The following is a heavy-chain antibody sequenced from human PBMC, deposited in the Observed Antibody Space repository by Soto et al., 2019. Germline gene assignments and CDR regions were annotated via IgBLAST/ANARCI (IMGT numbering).Heavy chain of an antibody. Sequence: SVQVSCKSSGYTFTGYYMHWVRQAPGQGLEWMGWINPNSGGTNYAQKFQGRVTMTRDTSISTAYMEVSRLRSDDTAVYYCARVATYCSSTSCYSYYFDHWGQGTLVTVSS. J-gene: IGHJ4*02. CDR1: GYTFTGYY. CDR2: INPNSGGT. V-gene: IGHV1-2*02. CDR3: ARVATYCSSTSCYSYYFDH. D-gene: IGHD2-2*01.